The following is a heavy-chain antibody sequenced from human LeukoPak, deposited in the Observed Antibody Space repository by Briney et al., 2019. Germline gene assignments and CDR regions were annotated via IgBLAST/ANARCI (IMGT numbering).Heavy chain of an antibody. CDR2: ISGSGGST. Sequence: GGSLRLSCAASGFTVSSNYMSWVRQAPGKGLEWVSAISGSGGSTYYADSVKGRFTISRDNSKNTLYLQMNSLRAEDTAVYYCAKDPNFYYCMDVWGKGTTVTISS. CDR3: AKDPNFYYCMDV. CDR1: GFTVSSNY. V-gene: IGHV3-23*01. J-gene: IGHJ6*03.